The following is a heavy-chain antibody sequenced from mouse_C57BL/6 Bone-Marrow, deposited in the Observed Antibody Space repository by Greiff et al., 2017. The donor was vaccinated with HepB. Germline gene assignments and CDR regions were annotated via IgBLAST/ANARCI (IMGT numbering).Heavy chain of an antibody. Sequence: VQLLESGAELVRPGTSVKVSCKASGYAFTNYLIEWVKQRPGQGLEWIGVINPGSGGTNYNEKFKGKATLTADKSSSTAYMQLSSLTSDDSAVYFCARGGLFAYWGQGTLVTVSA. J-gene: IGHJ3*01. CDR1: GYAFTNYL. CDR2: INPGSGGT. V-gene: IGHV1-54*01. CDR3: ARGGLFAY.